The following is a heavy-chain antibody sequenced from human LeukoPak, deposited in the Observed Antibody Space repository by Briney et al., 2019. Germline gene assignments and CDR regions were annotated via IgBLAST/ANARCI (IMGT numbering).Heavy chain of an antibody. CDR1: GYTFSSYA. J-gene: IGHJ6*03. D-gene: IGHD6-6*01. CDR3: ARSEYSSSSLFNGYYYYMDV. Sequence: ASVKVSCKASGYTFSSYAINWVRQAPGQGLEWMGWINTNTGNPVYAQGFTGRFVFSLDTSVSTAYLQISSLKAEDTAFYYCARSEYSSSSLFNGYYYYMDVWGKGTTVTVSS. CDR2: INTNTGNP. V-gene: IGHV7-4-1*02.